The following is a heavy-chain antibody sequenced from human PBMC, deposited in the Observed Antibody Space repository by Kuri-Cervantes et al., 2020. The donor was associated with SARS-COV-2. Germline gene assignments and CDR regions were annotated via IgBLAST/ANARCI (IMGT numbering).Heavy chain of an antibody. D-gene: IGHD6-13*01. CDR1: GGSISSSSYY. V-gene: IGHV4-39*02. Sequence: SETLSLTCTVSGGSISSSSYYWGWIRQPPGKGLEWIGSIYYSGSTYYNPSLKSRVTISVNTSENQFSLKLSSVTAADTAVYYCARDSIAAAGTEFDYWGQGTLVTVSS. CDR2: IYYSGST. J-gene: IGHJ4*02. CDR3: ARDSIAAAGTEFDY.